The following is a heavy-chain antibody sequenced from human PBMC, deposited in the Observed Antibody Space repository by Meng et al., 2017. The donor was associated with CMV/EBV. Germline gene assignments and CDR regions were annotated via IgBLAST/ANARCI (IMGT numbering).Heavy chain of an antibody. D-gene: IGHD4-11*01. CDR1: GFTFSSYS. Sequence: SLKISCAASGFTFSSYSMNWVRQAPGKGLEWVAVISYDGSNKYYADSVKGRFTISRDNSKNTLYLQMNSLRAEDTAVYYCARRGDDYRNYYYGMDVWGQGTTVTVSS. CDR3: ARRGDDYRNYYYGMDV. J-gene: IGHJ6*02. V-gene: IGHV3-30*03. CDR2: ISYDGSNK.